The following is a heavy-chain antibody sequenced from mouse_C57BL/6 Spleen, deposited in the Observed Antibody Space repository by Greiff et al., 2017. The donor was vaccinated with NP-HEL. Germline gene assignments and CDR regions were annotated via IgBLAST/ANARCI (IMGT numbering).Heavy chain of an antibody. V-gene: IGHV5-4*01. Sequence: EVMLVESGGGLVKPGGSLKLSCAASGFTFSSYAMSWVRQTPEKRLEWVATISDGGSYTYYPDNVKGRFTISRDNAKNNLYLQMSHLKSEDTAMYYCAREGIYGSSPFAYWGQGTLVTVSA. J-gene: IGHJ3*01. D-gene: IGHD1-1*01. CDR3: AREGIYGSSPFAY. CDR1: GFTFSSYA. CDR2: ISDGGSYT.